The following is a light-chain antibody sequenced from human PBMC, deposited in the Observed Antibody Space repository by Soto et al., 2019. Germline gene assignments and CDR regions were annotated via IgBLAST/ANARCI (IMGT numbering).Light chain of an antibody. J-gene: IGKJ1*01. V-gene: IGKV1-5*03. CDR3: QHYNSYSEA. Sequence: DIQMTQSPSTLSGSVGDRVTITCRASQTISSWLAWYQQKPGKAPKLLIYKASTLKSGVPSRFSGSGSGTAFTLTISSLQPVDFATYYCQHYNSYSEAFGQGTKVDIK. CDR1: QTISSW. CDR2: KAS.